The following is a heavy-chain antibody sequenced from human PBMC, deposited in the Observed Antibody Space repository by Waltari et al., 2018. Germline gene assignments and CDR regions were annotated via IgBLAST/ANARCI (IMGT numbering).Heavy chain of an antibody. CDR1: GYTFTGYY. J-gene: IGHJ4*02. Sequence: QVQLVQSGAEVKKPGASVKVSCKASGYTFTGYYMHWVRQAPGQGLEWMGWFNRSSGGTNYAEKFQGRVTMTRDTSISTAYMELSRLRSDDTAVYYCATQNWKVAGGYWGQGTLVTVSS. CDR3: ATQNWKVAGGY. V-gene: IGHV1-2*02. CDR2: FNRSSGGT. D-gene: IGHD1-1*01.